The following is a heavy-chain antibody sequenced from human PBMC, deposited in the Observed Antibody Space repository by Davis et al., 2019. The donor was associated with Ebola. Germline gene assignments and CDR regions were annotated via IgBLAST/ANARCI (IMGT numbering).Heavy chain of an antibody. CDR1: GGSIISYY. V-gene: IGHV4-4*07. Sequence: PSETLSLTCTVSGGSIISYYWSWIRQPAGKGLEWIGRMYSAGSDSSGSAMYNPSLKSRVTMLVDTSKNQIFLNLNSVTAADTAVYYCARDYLLVEKTTNNWLDPWGQGTLVTVSS. CDR3: ARDYLLVEKTTNNWLDP. D-gene: IGHD5-24*01. CDR2: MYSAGSDSSGSA. J-gene: IGHJ5*02.